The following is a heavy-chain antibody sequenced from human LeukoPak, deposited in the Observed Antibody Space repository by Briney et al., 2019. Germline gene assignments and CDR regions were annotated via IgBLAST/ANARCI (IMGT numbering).Heavy chain of an antibody. CDR3: ARVTVTYHSDAFDI. V-gene: IGHV1-18*01. D-gene: IGHD4-17*01. CDR1: GYTFTSYG. J-gene: IGHJ3*02. Sequence: ASVKVSCKASGYTFTSYGISWVRQAPGQGLEWMGWISAYNGNTNYAQKLQGRVTMTTDTSTSTAYMELRSLRSDDTAVHYCARVTVTYHSDAFDIWGQGTMVTVSS. CDR2: ISAYNGNT.